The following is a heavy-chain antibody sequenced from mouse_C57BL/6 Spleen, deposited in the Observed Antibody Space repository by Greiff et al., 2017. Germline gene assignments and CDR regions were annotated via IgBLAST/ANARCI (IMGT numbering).Heavy chain of an antibody. CDR3: AREGDYGSSY. V-gene: IGHV3-6*01. D-gene: IGHD1-1*01. J-gene: IGHJ2*01. CDR1: GYSITSGYY. Sequence: EVKVEESGPGLVKPSQSLSLTCSVTGYSITSGYYWNWIRQFPGNKLEWMGYISYDGSNNYNPSLKNRISITRDTSKNQFFLKLNSVTTEDTATYYCAREGDYGSSYWGQGTTLTVSS. CDR2: ISYDGSN.